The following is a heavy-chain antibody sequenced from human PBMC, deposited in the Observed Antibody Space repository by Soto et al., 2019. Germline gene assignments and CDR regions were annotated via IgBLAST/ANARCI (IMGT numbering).Heavy chain of an antibody. V-gene: IGHV3-33*01. J-gene: IGHJ4*02. CDR2: IWYDGSKK. CDR1: GFTFSRYG. Sequence: QVQLVESGGGVVHPGRSLRLSCAASGFTFSRYGMHWVRQAPGKGLECVAVIWYDGSKKYYADTVKGRFTISSDNSKKTMYLQMNSLRDEDTAVYYCARGYCSGGSCYTQFDYWGQGTPVTVSS. CDR3: ARGYCSGGSCYTQFDY. D-gene: IGHD2-15*01.